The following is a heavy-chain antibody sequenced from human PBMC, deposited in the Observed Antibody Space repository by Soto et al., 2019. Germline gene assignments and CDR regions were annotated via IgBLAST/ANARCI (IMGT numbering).Heavy chain of an antibody. V-gene: IGHV1-69*01. CDR2: IIPIFGTA. Sequence: SVNVSCKASGGTFSSYAVSWVRKAPGQGLEWMGGIIPIFGTANYAQKFQGRATITADESTSTAYMELSSLRSEDTAVYYCARDDRASGNLDYWGQGTLVTVSS. CDR1: GGTFSSYA. J-gene: IGHJ4*02. CDR3: ARDDRASGNLDY. D-gene: IGHD1-26*01.